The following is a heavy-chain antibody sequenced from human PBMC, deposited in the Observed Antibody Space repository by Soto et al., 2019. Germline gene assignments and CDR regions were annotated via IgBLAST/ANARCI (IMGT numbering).Heavy chain of an antibody. D-gene: IGHD3-22*01. CDR1: GGTFRSYA. J-gene: IGHJ5*02. CDR3: ARDDQQITYYYDSSGSA. Sequence: QVQLVQSGAEVKKPGSSVKVSCKASGGTFRSYAISWVRQAPGQGLEWMGGIIPIFGTANYAQKFQGRVTITADESTSTAYMELSSLRSEDTAVYYCARDDQQITYYYDSSGSAWGQGTLVTVSS. CDR2: IIPIFGTA. V-gene: IGHV1-69*12.